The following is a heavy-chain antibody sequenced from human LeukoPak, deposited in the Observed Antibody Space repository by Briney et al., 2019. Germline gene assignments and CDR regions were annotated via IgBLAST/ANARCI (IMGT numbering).Heavy chain of an antibody. CDR2: IRSKANNYAT. CDR3: ARDSSSEGPLDY. Sequence: GGSLRLSCAASGFTFSASAVHWVRQASGKGLEWIGRIRSKANNYATAYTDPLKGRFTVSRVDSKNTAYLQMNSLKTEDSAVYFCARDSSSEGPLDYWGQGTLVTVSS. CDR1: GFTFSASA. V-gene: IGHV3-73*01. D-gene: IGHD6-6*01. J-gene: IGHJ4*02.